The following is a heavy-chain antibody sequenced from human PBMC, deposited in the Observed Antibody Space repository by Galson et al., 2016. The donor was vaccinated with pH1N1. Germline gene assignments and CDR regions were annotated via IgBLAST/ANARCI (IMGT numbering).Heavy chain of an antibody. CDR2: INEVGTST. CDR1: GFTFSGHW. Sequence: SLRLSCAASGFTFSGHWMHWVRQLPGKGLEWVARINEVGTSTSYADSVKGRLTISRDNSKSTLYLQMDHLRVDNTAVYFCAKMMATAIGPWGEQNWYLDLGGRGTSVTVSS. CDR3: AKMMATAIGPWGEQNWYLDL. D-gene: IGHD2-21*02. V-gene: IGHV3-74*01. J-gene: IGHJ2*01.